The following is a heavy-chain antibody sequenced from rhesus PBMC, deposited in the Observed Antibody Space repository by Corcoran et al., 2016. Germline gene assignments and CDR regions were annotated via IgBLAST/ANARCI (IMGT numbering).Heavy chain of an antibody. D-gene: IGHD6S26*01. CDR2: IYDSSEST. V-gene: IGHV4-147*01. J-gene: IGHJ4*01. Sequence: QVQLQESGPGLVKPSETLSLTCAASGYSISSNYWSWIRQPPGKGLEGIGYIYDSSESTYYNTSLKSRVTISTDTSKNQFSLKLSSVTAADTAVYYCAGSVEQRLVDFDYWGQGVLVTVSS. CDR3: AGSVEQRLVDFDY. CDR1: GYSISSNY.